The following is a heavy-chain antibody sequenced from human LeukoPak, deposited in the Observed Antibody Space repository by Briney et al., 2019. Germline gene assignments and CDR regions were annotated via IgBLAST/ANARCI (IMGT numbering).Heavy chain of an antibody. Sequence: PSETLSLTCAVSGGSISSSNWWSWVRQPPGKGLEWIGEIYHSGSTNYNPSLKSRVTISVDKSKNQFSLKLSSVTAADTAVYYCARGGGIAAAGTFFDYWGQGTLVTVSS. J-gene: IGHJ4*02. CDR1: GGSISSSNW. CDR2: IYHSGST. V-gene: IGHV4-4*02. D-gene: IGHD6-13*01. CDR3: ARGGGIAAAGTFFDY.